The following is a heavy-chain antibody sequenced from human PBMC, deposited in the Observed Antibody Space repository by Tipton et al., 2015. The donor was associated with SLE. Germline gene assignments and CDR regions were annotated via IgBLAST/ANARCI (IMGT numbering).Heavy chain of an antibody. V-gene: IGHV4-61*09. CDR2: IYTSGST. CDR1: GGSISSGNYY. J-gene: IGHJ5*02. Sequence: TLSLTCTVSGGSISSGNYYWSWIRQPAGKGLEWIGHIYTSGSTNYNPSLKSRVTISVDTSKNRPSLKLTSVTAADPAVYYCAGRADYGDRNCFDPWGQGTLVTVSS. CDR3: AGRADYGDRNCFDP. D-gene: IGHD4-17*01.